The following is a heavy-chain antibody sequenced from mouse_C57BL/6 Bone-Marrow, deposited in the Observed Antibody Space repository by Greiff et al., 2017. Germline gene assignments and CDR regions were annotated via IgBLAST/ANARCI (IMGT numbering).Heavy chain of an antibody. D-gene: IGHD3-2*02. CDR3: ARNYGQLRLPAY. CDR1: GFSLTSYG. Sequence: QVQLQQSGPGLVQPSPSLSITCTVSGFSLTSYGVHWVRQSPGQGLEWLGVIWSGGSTAYNAAFISRLSIRKDNSKSQVFFKMNSLQADDTAIYYCARNYGQLRLPAYWGQGTLVTVSA. V-gene: IGHV2-2*01. J-gene: IGHJ3*01. CDR2: IWSGGST.